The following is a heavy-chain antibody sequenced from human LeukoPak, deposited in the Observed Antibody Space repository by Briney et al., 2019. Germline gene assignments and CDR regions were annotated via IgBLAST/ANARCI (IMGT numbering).Heavy chain of an antibody. D-gene: IGHD6-19*01. CDR3: ARDKVGGSMAGSNLDY. CDR2: IKQDGSES. Sequence: ETLSLTCTVSGGSISSYYWSWVRQAPGKGPEWVANIKQDGSESRYVDSVKGRFTISRDNAKNSLYLQMNSLRGEDTAVYYCARDKVGGSMAGSNLDYWGQGNLVTVSS. J-gene: IGHJ4*02. CDR1: GGSISSYY. V-gene: IGHV3-7*01.